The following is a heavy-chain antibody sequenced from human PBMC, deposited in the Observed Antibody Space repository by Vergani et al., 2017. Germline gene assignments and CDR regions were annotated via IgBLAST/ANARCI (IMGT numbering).Heavy chain of an antibody. Sequence: QVQLQQWGAGLLKPSETLSLTCAVYGGSFSVYYWSWIRQPPGKGLEWIGEINHSGSTNYNPSLKSRVTISVDTSKNQFSLKLSSVTAADTAVYYCARGPAYYDFWSGYPVGFDPWGQGTLVTVSS. CDR1: GGSFSVYY. V-gene: IGHV4-34*01. D-gene: IGHD3-3*01. J-gene: IGHJ5*02. CDR2: INHSGST. CDR3: ARGPAYYDFWSGYPVGFDP.